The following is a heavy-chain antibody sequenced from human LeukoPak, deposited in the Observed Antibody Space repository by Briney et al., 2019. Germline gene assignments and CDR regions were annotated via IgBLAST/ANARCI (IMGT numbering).Heavy chain of an antibody. Sequence: GGSLRLSCSASGFSSSSYWMSWVRQAPGKGLEWVAHINEDGSEKYYVDSVKGRFFISRDNAAKSLSLQMNRLRDADTAVYYCARVSVGGPAFDYWGQGNLVTVSS. CDR1: GFSSSSYW. CDR2: INEDGSEK. CDR3: ARVSVGGPAFDY. D-gene: IGHD1-26*01. J-gene: IGHJ4*02. V-gene: IGHV3-7*01.